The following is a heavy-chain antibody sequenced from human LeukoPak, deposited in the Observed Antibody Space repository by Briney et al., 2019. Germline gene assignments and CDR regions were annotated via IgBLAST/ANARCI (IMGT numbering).Heavy chain of an antibody. J-gene: IGHJ6*03. Sequence: GASVKVSCKTSGYSFTGYYMHWVRQAPGQGLEWMGIITPSGGTTNNAQKFQGRITMTRDMSTSTVYMGLSSLRYEDTAVYYCARDPGSPWGEPYYYYMDVWGKGTTVTVSS. V-gene: IGHV1-46*01. CDR2: ITPSGGTT. D-gene: IGHD3-16*01. CDR3: ARDPGSPWGEPYYYYMDV. CDR1: GYSFTGYY.